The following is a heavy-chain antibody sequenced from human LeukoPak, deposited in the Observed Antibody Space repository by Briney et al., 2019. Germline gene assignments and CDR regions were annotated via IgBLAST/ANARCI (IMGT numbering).Heavy chain of an antibody. CDR1: GYTLTELS. CDR2: FDPEDGET. V-gene: IGHV1-24*01. D-gene: IGHD3-22*01. Sequence: GASVKVSCKVSGYTLTELSMHWVRQAPGKGLEWMGGFDPEDGETIYAQKFQGRVTMTEDTSTDTAYMELSSLRSEDTAVYYCATGGYYDSSGYYVAEYFQHWGQGTLVTVSS. CDR3: ATGGYYDSSGYYVAEYFQH. J-gene: IGHJ1*01.